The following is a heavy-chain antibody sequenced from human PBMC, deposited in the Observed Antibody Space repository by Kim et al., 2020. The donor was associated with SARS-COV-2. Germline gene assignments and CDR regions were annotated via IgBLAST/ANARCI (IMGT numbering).Heavy chain of an antibody. CDR1: GFTFSSYA. D-gene: IGHD6-13*01. V-gene: IGHV3-23*01. CDR3: AKGEGYSSSWYTYYYGMDV. CDR2: ISGSGGST. Sequence: GGSLRLSCAASGFTFSSYAMSWVRQAPGKGLEWVSAISGSGGSTYYADSVKGRFTISRDNSKNTLYQQMNSLRAENTAVYYCAKGEGYSSSWYTYYYGMDVWGQGTTVTVSS. J-gene: IGHJ6*02.